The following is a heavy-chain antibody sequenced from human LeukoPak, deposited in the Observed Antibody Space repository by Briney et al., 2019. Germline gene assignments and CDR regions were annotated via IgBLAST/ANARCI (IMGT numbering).Heavy chain of an antibody. CDR1: GFTFRNAW. CDR2: IKSEADGGTT. D-gene: IGHD2-15*01. Sequence: GGSLRLSCIASGFTFRNAWMTWVRQAPGKGLEWVGHIKSEADGGTTDYAASVKGRFTISRDDAKNTLYLQMNSLRAEDTAVYYCAKDHRYCSGATCTDFDYWGQGTLVTVSS. J-gene: IGHJ4*02. V-gene: IGHV3-15*01. CDR3: AKDHRYCSGATCTDFDY.